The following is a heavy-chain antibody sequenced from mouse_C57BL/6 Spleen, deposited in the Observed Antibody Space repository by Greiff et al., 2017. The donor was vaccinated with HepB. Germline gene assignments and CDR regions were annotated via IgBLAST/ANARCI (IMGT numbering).Heavy chain of an antibody. J-gene: IGHJ3*01. V-gene: IGHV1-50*01. D-gene: IGHD1-1*01. CDR2: IDPSDSYT. CDR1: GYTFTSYW. Sequence: VQLQQSGAELVKPGASVKLSCKASGYTFTSYWLQWVKQRPGQGLAWIGEIDPSDSYTNYNQKFKGKATLTVDTSSSTAYMQLSSLTSEVSAVYYCAREGVYCCGSGPAWFACWGQGALVTVSA. CDR3: AREGVYCCGSGPAWFAC.